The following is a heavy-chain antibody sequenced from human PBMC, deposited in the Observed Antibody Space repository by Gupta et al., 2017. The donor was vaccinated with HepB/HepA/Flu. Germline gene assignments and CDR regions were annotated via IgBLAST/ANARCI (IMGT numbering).Heavy chain of an antibody. CDR3: ARKSCSGGACYFA. CDR1: GFTFSYFI. D-gene: IGHD2-15*01. V-gene: IGHV3-23*01. Sequence: EVQLLESGGGLVQPGGSLRLSCAASGFTFSYFIMNWVRQTPGTGLEGVSAISAAGYRTYDADAVKGRLKISRDKAKNKMELHMNRLRGEDKVVYYCARKSCSGGACYFAWGQGTLVTVSS. CDR2: ISAAGYRT. J-gene: IGHJ5*02.